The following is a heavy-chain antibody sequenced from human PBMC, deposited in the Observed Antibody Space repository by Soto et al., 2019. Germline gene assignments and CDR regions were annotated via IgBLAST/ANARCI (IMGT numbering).Heavy chain of an antibody. V-gene: IGHV3-23*01. Sequence: GGSLRLSCAASGFTFSTYAMAWVRQAPGKGLEWVSGVSASGLNTDYADPVKGRFYISRDNSKNTVSLHMNSLRAEDTALYYCAKDRLRRTSGHFFDYWGQGTPVTVSS. D-gene: IGHD1-1*01. J-gene: IGHJ4*02. CDR3: AKDRLRRTSGHFFDY. CDR1: GFTFSTYA. CDR2: VSASGLNT.